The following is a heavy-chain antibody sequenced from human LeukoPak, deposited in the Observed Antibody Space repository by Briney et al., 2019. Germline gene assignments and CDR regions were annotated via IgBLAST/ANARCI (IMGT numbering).Heavy chain of an antibody. CDR1: GYSFTSYW. J-gene: IGHJ4*02. CDR3: APSYYDSSGYYYNFDY. CDR2: IYPGDSDT. Sequence: GESLKISCKGSGYSFTSYWIGWVRQMPGKGLEWMGIIYPGDSDTRYSPSFQGQVTISADKSISTAYLQWSSLKASDTAMYYCAPSYYDSSGYYYNFDYWGQGTLVTVSS. V-gene: IGHV5-51*01. D-gene: IGHD3-22*01.